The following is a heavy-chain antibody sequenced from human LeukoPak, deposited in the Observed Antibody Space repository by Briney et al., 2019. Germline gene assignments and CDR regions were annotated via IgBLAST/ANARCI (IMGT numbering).Heavy chain of an antibody. CDR1: GFTFSNSA. D-gene: IGHD2-15*01. V-gene: IGHV3-23*01. CDR2: ISGSGGST. Sequence: GGSLRLSCAASGFTFSNSALSWVRQAPGKGLEWVSDISGSGGSTYYADSVKGRFTISRDNSKNTLYLQMNSLRAEDTAVYYCAKGVGTFDYWGQGTLVTVSS. CDR3: AKGVGTFDY. J-gene: IGHJ4*02.